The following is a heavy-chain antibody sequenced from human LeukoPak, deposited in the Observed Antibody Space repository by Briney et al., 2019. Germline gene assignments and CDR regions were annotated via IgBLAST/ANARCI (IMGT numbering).Heavy chain of an antibody. CDR1: GGSFSGYY. J-gene: IGHJ6*03. Sequence: LETLSLTCAVYGGSFSGYYWSWIRQPPGKGLEWIGEINHSGSTNYNPSLKSRVTISVDTSKNQFSLKLSSVTAADTAVYYCARDRNRYMDVWGKGTTVTVSS. V-gene: IGHV4-34*01. D-gene: IGHD2/OR15-2a*01. CDR2: INHSGST. CDR3: ARDRNRYMDV.